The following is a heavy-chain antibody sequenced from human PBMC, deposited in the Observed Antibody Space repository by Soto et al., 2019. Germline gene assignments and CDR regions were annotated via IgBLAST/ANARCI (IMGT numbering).Heavy chain of an antibody. V-gene: IGHV3-11*01. D-gene: IGHD5-12*01. CDR2: ISSSGSTI. CDR1: GFTFSDYY. J-gene: IGHJ4*02. Sequence: GGSLRLSCAASGFTFSDYYISWIRQAPGKGLEWVSHISSSGSTIYYADSVKGRFTISRDNAKNSLYLQMNSLRAEDTAVYYCASGYSGYDDGLEIDYWGQGTLVTVSS. CDR3: ASGYSGYDDGLEIDY.